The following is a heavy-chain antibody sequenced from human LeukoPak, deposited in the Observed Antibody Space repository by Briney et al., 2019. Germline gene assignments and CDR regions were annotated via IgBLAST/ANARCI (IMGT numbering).Heavy chain of an antibody. D-gene: IGHD5-18*01. CDR2: INPNSGGT. Sequence: GASVKVSCKASGYTFTGYYMHWVRQAPGQGLEWMGWINPNSGGTNYVQKFQGRVTMTRDTSISTAYMELSRLRSDDTAVYYCARATVDTAMVTDGYYFDYWGQGTLVTVSS. CDR1: GYTFTGYY. V-gene: IGHV1-2*02. J-gene: IGHJ4*02. CDR3: ARATVDTAMVTDGYYFDY.